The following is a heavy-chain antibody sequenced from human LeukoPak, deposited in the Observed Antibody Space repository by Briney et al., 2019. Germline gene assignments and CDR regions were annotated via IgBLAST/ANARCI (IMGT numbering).Heavy chain of an antibody. CDR3: AKVFPYYDSSGRYFDY. Sequence: GGSLRLSCAASGFTVSSNYMSWVRQAPGKGLEWVSIIYSGGSTYYADSVEGRFTISRDNSKNTLYLQMNSLRAEDTAVYYCAKVFPYYDSSGRYFDYWGQGTLVTVSS. J-gene: IGHJ4*02. CDR2: IYSGGST. D-gene: IGHD3-22*01. CDR1: GFTVSSNY. V-gene: IGHV3-53*01.